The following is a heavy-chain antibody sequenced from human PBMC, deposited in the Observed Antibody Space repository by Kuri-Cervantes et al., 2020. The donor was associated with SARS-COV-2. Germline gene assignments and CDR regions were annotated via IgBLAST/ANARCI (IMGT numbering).Heavy chain of an antibody. V-gene: IGHV4-34*01. D-gene: IGHD4-17*01. CDR1: GGSFSGYY. CDR3: ARVDGDYVDWYFDL. CDR2: INRSGST. J-gene: IGHJ2*01. Sequence: GSLRLSCAVYGGSFSGYYWSWIRQPPGKGLEWIGEINRSGSTNYNPSLKSRVTISVDTSKNQFSLKLSSVTAADTAVYYCARVDGDYVDWYFDLWGRGTLVTVSS.